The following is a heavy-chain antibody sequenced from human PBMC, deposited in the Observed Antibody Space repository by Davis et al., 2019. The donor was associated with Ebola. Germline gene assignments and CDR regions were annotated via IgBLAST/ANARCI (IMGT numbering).Heavy chain of an antibody. V-gene: IGHV1-2*06. CDR3: ARATFGYNSGWYADY. J-gene: IGHJ4*02. CDR2: INPNSGGT. D-gene: IGHD6-19*01. CDR1: GYTFTSYA. Sequence: ASVKVSCKASGYTFTSYAMNWVRQAPGQGLEWMGRINPNSGGTNYAQKFQGRVTITTDTSASTAYLDLSSLRSDDTAVFYCARATFGYNSGWYADYWGPGSLVTVSS.